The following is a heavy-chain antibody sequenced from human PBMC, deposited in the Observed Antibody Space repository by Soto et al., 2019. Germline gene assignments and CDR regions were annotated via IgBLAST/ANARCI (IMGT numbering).Heavy chain of an antibody. CDR2: ISQSGIT. Sequence: PSETLSLTCAVSGGSITSANWWTWVRQPPGGGLGGIGEISQSGITNYKASLKSRVNMSEEKIKNDVSLKLASVTAADTAVYYCASVLRGWFDPWGQGTPVTVSS. J-gene: IGHJ5*02. CDR3: ASVLRGWFDP. CDR1: GGSITSANW. V-gene: IGHV4-4*02.